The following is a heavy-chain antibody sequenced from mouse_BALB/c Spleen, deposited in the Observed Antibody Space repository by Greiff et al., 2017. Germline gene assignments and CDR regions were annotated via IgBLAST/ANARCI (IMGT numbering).Heavy chain of an antibody. J-gene: IGHJ2*01. Sequence: LVESGAELVRPGASVTLSCKASGYTFTDYEMHWVKQTPVHGLEWIGAIDPETGGTAYNQKFKGKATLTADKSSSTAYMELARLTSEDSAIYYCARDGSSFDYWGQGTTLTVSS. CDR1: GYTFTDYE. D-gene: IGHD1-1*01. V-gene: IGHV1-15*01. CDR2: IDPETGGT. CDR3: ARDGSSFDY.